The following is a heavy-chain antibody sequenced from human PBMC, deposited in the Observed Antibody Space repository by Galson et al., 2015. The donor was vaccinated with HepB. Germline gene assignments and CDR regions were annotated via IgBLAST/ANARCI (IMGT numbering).Heavy chain of an antibody. CDR3: AHRPSSGSYYGS. V-gene: IGHV2-5*01. J-gene: IGHJ5*02. D-gene: IGHD1-26*01. Sequence: PALVKPTQTLTLTCAFSGFSRSSGVVVGVGWIRQPPGKALEWPALLYLNDEKHYNPSLESRLTVTKDTSKNQVILTMTNMDPVDTATYYCAHRPSSGSYYGSWGQGTLVTVSS. CDR2: LYLNDEK. CDR1: GFSRSSGVVVG.